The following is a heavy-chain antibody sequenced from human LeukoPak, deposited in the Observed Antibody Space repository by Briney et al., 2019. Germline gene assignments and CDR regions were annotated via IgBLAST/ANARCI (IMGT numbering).Heavy chain of an antibody. CDR1: GGSLSSYY. J-gene: IGHJ2*01. CDR2: IYYSGST. CDR3: ARDGRRDGSISWYFDL. D-gene: IGHD5-24*01. V-gene: IGHV4-59*01. Sequence: PSETLSLTCTVSGGSLSSYYWSWIRQPPGKVLEWIGYIYYSGSTNYNPSLKSRVTISVDTSKNQFSLKLSSVTAADTAVYYCARDGRRDGSISWYFDLWGRGTLVTVSS.